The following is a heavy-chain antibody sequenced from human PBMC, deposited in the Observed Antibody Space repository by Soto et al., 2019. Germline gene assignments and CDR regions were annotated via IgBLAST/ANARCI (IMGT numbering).Heavy chain of an antibody. Sequence: QVQVVESGGGVVQPGRSLRLSCAASGFTFSSYGIHWVRQAPGKGLEWVTVIWYDGSNNYYADSVQGRFTISRDNSKNTVSLQMNSLRAEDTAVYYCARDRYSGGSWSFDLWGRGTLVTVSS. CDR2: IWYDGSNN. D-gene: IGHD6-19*01. CDR3: ARDRYSGGSWSFDL. CDR1: GFTFSSYG. J-gene: IGHJ2*01. V-gene: IGHV3-33*01.